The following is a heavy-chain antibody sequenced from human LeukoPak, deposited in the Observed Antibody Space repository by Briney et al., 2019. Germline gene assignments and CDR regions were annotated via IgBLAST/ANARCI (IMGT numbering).Heavy chain of an antibody. CDR1: GFPFSNYS. J-gene: IGHJ4*02. D-gene: IGHD6-13*01. Sequence: GGSLRLSCAASGFPFSNYSMSWVRQARGEGLEWVSSISSSSSYIYYADSVKGRFTNSRDNAKNSLYLQMNSLRAEDTAVYYCYWGATAAGRFDYWGQGTLVTVSS. CDR3: YWGATAAGRFDY. V-gene: IGHV3-21*01. CDR2: ISSSSSYI.